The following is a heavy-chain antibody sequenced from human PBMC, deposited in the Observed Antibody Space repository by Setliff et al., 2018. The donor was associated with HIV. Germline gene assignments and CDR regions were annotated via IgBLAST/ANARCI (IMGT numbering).Heavy chain of an antibody. CDR2: AIHSGIT. CDR1: GGSFSDYY. J-gene: IGHJ4*02. V-gene: IGHV4-34*01. D-gene: IGHD3-16*01. CDR3: VRGEYYDVSAIYHDDR. Sequence: PSETLSLTCAVYGGSFSDYYWTWIRQSPGKGLEWIGEAIHSGITYNPSLRSRVTISLDTSKNQFSLNLTSVTAADTAVYYCVRGEYYDVSAIYHDDRWGQGTLVTVSS.